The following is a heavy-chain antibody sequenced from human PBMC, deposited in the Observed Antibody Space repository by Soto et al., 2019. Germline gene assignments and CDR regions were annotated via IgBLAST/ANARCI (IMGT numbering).Heavy chain of an antibody. CDR3: AKNYHMDV. CDR1: GFYFGSYA. V-gene: IGHV3-23*01. J-gene: IGHJ6*03. CDR2: ITPSGDYT. Sequence: GGSLRLPCAASGFYFGSYAMSWVRQAPGKGLEWVSSITPSGDYTNYADSVEGRVTISRDNSKNTLYLQMNSLRAEDTALYYCAKNYHMDVWGKGTTVTVSS.